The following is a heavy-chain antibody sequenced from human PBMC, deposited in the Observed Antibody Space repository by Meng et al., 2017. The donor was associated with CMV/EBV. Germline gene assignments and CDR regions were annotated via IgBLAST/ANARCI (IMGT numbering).Heavy chain of an antibody. D-gene: IGHD6-6*01. V-gene: IGHV4-39*01. CDR2: IYYSGST. CDR1: DSISSSRYY. Sequence: DSISSSRYYWVWIRQTPGKGLEWIGSIYYSGSTYYNPSLKSRVTISVDTSKNQFSLKLRSVTDADTAVYYCERAGIAARRTHAFDIWGQGTMVTVSS. CDR3: ERAGIAARRTHAFDI. J-gene: IGHJ3*02.